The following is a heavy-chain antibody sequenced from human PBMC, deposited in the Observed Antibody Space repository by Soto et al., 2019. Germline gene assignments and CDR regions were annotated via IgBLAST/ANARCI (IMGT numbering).Heavy chain of an antibody. CDR2: ISAYNGNT. CDR3: ARDLGGYNSIAAY. Sequence: APVKVSCKASGYTFTSHGITSVRQAPGQGLEWMGWISAYNGNTNYTQNLQGRITMTTDTSTSTAYMELRSLRSDDTAVYYCARDLGGYNSIAAYWGQGALVTVSS. V-gene: IGHV1-18*01. CDR1: GYTFTSHG. J-gene: IGHJ4*02. D-gene: IGHD5-12*01.